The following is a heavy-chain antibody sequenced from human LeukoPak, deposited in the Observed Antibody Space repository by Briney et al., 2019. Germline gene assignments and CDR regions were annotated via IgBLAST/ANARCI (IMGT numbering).Heavy chain of an antibody. D-gene: IGHD3-22*01. CDR2: ISCSGGST. CDR1: GFTFSSYA. J-gene: IGHJ3*02. Sequence: PGGSLRLSCAASGFTFSSYAMSWVRQAPGKGLEWVSSISCSGGSTYYADSVKGRFTISRDNSKNTLYLQMNSLRAEDTAVYYCAKSYDSSGYYHGYAFDIWGQGTMVTVSS. V-gene: IGHV3-23*01. CDR3: AKSYDSSGYYHGYAFDI.